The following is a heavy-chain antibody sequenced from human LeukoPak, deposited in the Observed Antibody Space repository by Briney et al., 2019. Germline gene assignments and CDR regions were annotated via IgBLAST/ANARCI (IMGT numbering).Heavy chain of an antibody. J-gene: IGHJ4*02. CDR1: GFTLTSYT. V-gene: IGHV3-23*01. CDR3: ARKFYYGSGNYYSLFDK. Sequence: PGGSLRLSCAASGFTLTSYTMGWVRQAPGKGLEWDSSISASGNFTNYADSVKGRFTTSRDTSKNTLFLQMNSLSAEDTAVYYCARKFYYGSGNYYSLFDKWGQGTLVTVSS. CDR2: ISASGNFT. D-gene: IGHD3-10*01.